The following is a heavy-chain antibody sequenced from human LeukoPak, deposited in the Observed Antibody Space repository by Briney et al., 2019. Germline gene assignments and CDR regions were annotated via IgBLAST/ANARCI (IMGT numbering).Heavy chain of an antibody. D-gene: IGHD4-17*01. J-gene: IGHJ4*02. Sequence: SETLSLTCTVSGYSISSGYYWGWIRQPPGKGLEWIGSIYHSGSTYYNPSLKSRVTISVDTSKNQFSLKLSSVTAADTAVYYCARVRKGDTVLKKAYYFDYWGQGTLVTVSS. CDR3: ARVRKGDTVLKKAYYFDY. CDR1: GYSISSGYY. V-gene: IGHV4-38-2*02. CDR2: IYHSGST.